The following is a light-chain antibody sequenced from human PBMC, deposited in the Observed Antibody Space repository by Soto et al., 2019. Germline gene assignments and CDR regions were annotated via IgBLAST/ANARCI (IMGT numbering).Light chain of an antibody. Sequence: EVVLTQSPGTLSLSPGERATLSCRASESVNDKSLAWYQHKPGQAPRLIIFDTDNRAPGIPDRFSGSGSGTDFTLIISRLEPEDCAVYYCRHYGSSHPYTFGQGTKLEIK. CDR3: RHYGSSHPYT. V-gene: IGKV3-20*01. J-gene: IGKJ2*01. CDR1: ESVNDKS. CDR2: DTD.